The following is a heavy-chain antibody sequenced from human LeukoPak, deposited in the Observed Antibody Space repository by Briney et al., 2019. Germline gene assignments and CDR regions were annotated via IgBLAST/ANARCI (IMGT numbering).Heavy chain of an antibody. CDR3: ARSNSGGNPLVDAFDI. D-gene: IGHD4-23*01. CDR1: GGTFSSYA. J-gene: IGHJ3*02. Sequence: SGKVSCKASGGTFSSYAISWVRQAPGQGLEWMGGIFPIFGTANYAQKFQGRVTITTDESTSTAYMELSSLRSEETAVYYCARSNSGGNPLVDAFDIWGQGTMVTVSS. CDR2: IFPIFGTA. V-gene: IGHV1-69*05.